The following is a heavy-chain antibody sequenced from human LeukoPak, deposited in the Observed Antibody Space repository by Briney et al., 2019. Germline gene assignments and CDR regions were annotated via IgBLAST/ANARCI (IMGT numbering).Heavy chain of an antibody. CDR2: IKQDGSEK. V-gene: IGHV3-7*01. J-gene: IGHJ3*02. D-gene: IGHD2-15*01. CDR1: GFTFSSYW. CDR3: ARAQHELLRAFDI. Sequence: GGSLRLSCAASGFTFSSYWMSWVRQAPGKGLEWVANIKQDGSEKYYVDSVKGRVTISRDNAKNSLYLQMNSLRAEDTAVYYCARAQHELLRAFDIWGQGTMVTVSS.